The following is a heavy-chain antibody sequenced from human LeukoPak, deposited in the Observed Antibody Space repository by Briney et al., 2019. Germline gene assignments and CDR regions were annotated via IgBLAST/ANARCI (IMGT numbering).Heavy chain of an antibody. CDR3: ARHESVFSMDV. V-gene: IGHV5-51*01. J-gene: IGHJ6*02. CDR2: IYPGDSKT. Sequence: GESLKISCQGSGYNFTTKWIGWVRQMPGKGLERMGIIYPGDSKTIYSPSFQGQVFISADRSIRTAYLQWRSLKASDTAMYYCARHESVFSMDVWGQGTTVTVSS. CDR1: GYNFTTKW.